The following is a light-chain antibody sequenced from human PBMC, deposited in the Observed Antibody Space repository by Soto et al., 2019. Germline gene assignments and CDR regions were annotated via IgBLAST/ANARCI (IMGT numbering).Light chain of an antibody. CDR2: DVD. Sequence: QSALTQPRSVSGSPGQSVTISCSGSTSDVSDYKYVSWYQYYPGKAPKVIIYDVDKRPSGVPDRFSGSKSDNTASLIISGLQAHDEADYFCCSYTDTYTVVFGAGTKLTVL. CDR3: CSYTDTYTVV. CDR1: TSDVSDYKY. V-gene: IGLV2-11*01. J-gene: IGLJ2*01.